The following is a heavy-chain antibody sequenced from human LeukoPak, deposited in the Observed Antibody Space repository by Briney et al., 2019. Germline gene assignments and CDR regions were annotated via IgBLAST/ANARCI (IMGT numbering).Heavy chain of an antibody. CDR2: INPNSGGT. V-gene: IGHV1-2*02. J-gene: IGHJ6*03. Sequence: ASVKVSCRASGYTFTGYYMHWVRQAPGRGVEWMGWINPNSGGTNYAQKFQGRVTMTRYTSISTAYMELSRLRSDDTAVYYCARGVGPTPHYMDVWGKGTTVTVSS. CDR1: GYTFTGYY. CDR3: ARGVGPTPHYMDV. D-gene: IGHD2-15*01.